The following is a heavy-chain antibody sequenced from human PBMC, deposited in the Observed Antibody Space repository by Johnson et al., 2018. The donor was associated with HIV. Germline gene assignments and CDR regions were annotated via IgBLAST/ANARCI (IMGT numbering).Heavy chain of an antibody. CDR1: GFTFSDYY. CDR2: ISYDGSNK. V-gene: IGHV3-30*03. CDR3: ARAQGVLLWFRELLFDAFDS. Sequence: QVQLVESGGGLVKPGGSLRLSCAASGFTFSDYYMSWIRQAPGKGLEWVAGISYDGSNKYYADSVKGRFTISRDNSKNTLYLQMNSLRAEDTAVYYCARAQGVLLWFRELLFDAFDSWGQGTMVTVSS. J-gene: IGHJ3*02. D-gene: IGHD3-10*01.